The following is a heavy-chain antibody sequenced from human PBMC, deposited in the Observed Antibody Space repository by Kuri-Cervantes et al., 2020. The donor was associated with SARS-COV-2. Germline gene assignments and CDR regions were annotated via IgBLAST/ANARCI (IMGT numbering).Heavy chain of an antibody. V-gene: IGHV4-34*01. D-gene: IGHD4-17*01. J-gene: IGHJ3*02. CDR1: GGSFSGYY. CDR2: INHSGST. Sequence: ESLKISCAVYGGSFSGYYWSWIRQPPGKGLEWIGEINHSGSTNYNPSLKSRVTISVDTSKNQFSLKLSSVTAADTAVYYCARATKADYGDYIDAFDIWGQGTMVTVSS. CDR3: ARATKADYGDYIDAFDI.